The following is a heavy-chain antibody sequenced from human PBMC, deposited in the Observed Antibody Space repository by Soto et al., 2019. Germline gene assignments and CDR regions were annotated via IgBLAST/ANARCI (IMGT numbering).Heavy chain of an antibody. D-gene: IGHD6-13*01. CDR2: IYPADSDI. V-gene: IGHV5-51*01. J-gene: IGHJ4*02. Sequence: GESLKISCKASGYSFTSYWIGWVRQMPGKGLEWMGIIYPADSDIRYSPSFQGQVTMSADKSIGTAYLQWSSLKASDTAMYYCARRGTSWHTVVYWGQGTLVNVPQ. CDR1: GYSFTSYW. CDR3: ARRGTSWHTVVY.